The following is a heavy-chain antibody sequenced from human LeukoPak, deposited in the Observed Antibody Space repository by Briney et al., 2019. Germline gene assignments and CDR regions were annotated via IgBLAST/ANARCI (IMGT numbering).Heavy chain of an antibody. Sequence: GASVKVSCKTSGYTFSTYGLSWVRQAPGQGLEWMGWISGNSGKTHYAQKFQDRVTLTTDTSSTTPFMELRSLRSDDTAMYYCARNAGSYFEFAPWGQGTLVTVSS. CDR3: ARNAGSYFEFAP. CDR1: GYTFSTYG. D-gene: IGHD1-26*01. J-gene: IGHJ5*02. V-gene: IGHV1-18*01. CDR2: ISGNSGKT.